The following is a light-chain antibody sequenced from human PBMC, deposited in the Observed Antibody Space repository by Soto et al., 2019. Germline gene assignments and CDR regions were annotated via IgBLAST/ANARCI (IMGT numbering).Light chain of an antibody. Sequence: DIQMTQSPSTLSASIGDRVTITCRASQNINNWIAWYQQKPGKAPKFLIYDASTLESGVPSRFSGSGFGTDFSLTISSLQPDDFGSYYCQHMRTFGQGTKVDTK. CDR3: QHMRT. CDR2: DAS. CDR1: QNINNW. J-gene: IGKJ1*01. V-gene: IGKV1-5*01.